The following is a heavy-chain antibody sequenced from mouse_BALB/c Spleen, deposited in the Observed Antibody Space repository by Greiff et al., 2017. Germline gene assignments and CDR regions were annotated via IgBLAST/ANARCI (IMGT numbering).Heavy chain of an antibody. J-gene: IGHJ2*01. CDR2: IWRGGST. CDR1: GFSLTSYG. Sequence: QVQLQQSGPSLVQPSQSLSITCTVSGFSLTSYGVHWVRQSPGKGLEWLGVIWRGGSTDYNAAFMSRLSITKDNSKSQVFFKMNSLQADDTAIYYCAIPYYYGSSYDYFDYWGQGTTLTVSS. V-gene: IGHV2-5-1*01. D-gene: IGHD1-1*01. CDR3: AIPYYYGSSYDYFDY.